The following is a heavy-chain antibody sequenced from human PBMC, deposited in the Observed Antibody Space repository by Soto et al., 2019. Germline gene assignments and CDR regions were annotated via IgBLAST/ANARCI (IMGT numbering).Heavy chain of an antibody. D-gene: IGHD6-13*01. V-gene: IGHV4-39*01. CDR3: ARQGYSSSWFYYYYYGMAV. J-gene: IGHJ6*02. CDR2: IYYSGST. Sequence: PSETLSLTCTVSGGSISSSSYYWGWIRQPPGKGLEWIGSIYYSGSTYYNPSLKSRVTISVDTSKNQFSLKLSSVTAADTAVYYCARQGYSSSWFYYYYYGMAVWGQGTTVTV. CDR1: GGSISSSSYY.